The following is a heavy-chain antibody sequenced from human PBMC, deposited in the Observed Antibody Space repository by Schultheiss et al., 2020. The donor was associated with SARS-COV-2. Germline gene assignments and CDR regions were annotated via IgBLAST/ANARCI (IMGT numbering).Heavy chain of an antibody. CDR1: GFTFSSYS. Sequence: GGSLRLSCAASGFTFSSYSMNWVRQAPGKGLEWVSSISSSGSTIYYADSVKGRFTISRDNSKNTLYLQMNSLRAEDTAVYYCARSRPYCSSTTCLPYYYYYGMDVWGQGTTVTVSS. D-gene: IGHD2-2*01. V-gene: IGHV3-48*01. J-gene: IGHJ6*02. CDR2: ISSSGSTI. CDR3: ARSRPYCSSTTCLPYYYYYGMDV.